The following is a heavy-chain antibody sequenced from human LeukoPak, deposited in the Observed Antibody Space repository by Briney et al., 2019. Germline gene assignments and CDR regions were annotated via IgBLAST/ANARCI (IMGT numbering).Heavy chain of an antibody. V-gene: IGHV4-59*01. D-gene: IGHD1-26*01. Sequence: SETLSLTCTVSGGSINSYYWSWIRQPPGKGLEWIGYIYYSGSTNYNPSLKSRVTISVDTSKNQFSLKLSSVTAADTALYFCARDGRISPYYGMDVWGQGTTVTVSS. CDR2: IYYSGST. CDR3: ARDGRISPYYGMDV. J-gene: IGHJ6*02. CDR1: GGSINSYY.